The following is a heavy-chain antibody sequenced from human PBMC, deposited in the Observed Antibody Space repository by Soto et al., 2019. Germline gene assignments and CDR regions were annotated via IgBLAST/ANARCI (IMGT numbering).Heavy chain of an antibody. V-gene: IGHV1-8*01. Sequence: ASVKVSCKASGYTFTSYDINWVRQATGQGLEWMGWMNPNSGNTGYAQKFQGRATMTRNTSISTAYMELSSLRSEDTAVYYCARGVGNLRRYYYYMDVWGKGTKVTVSS. D-gene: IGHD1-26*01. CDR2: MNPNSGNT. CDR3: ARGVGNLRRYYYYMDV. J-gene: IGHJ6*03. CDR1: GYTFTSYD.